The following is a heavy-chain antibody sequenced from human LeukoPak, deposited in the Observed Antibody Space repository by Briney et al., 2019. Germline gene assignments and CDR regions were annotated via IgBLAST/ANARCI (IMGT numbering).Heavy chain of an antibody. CDR1: GYTFTGYY. Sequence: ASVKVSCKASGYTFTGYYMHWVRQAPGQGLEWMGWINPNSGGTNYAQKFQGRVTMTRDTSISTAYMELSRLRSDDTAVYYCARDIYCSSTSCYSSDYWGQGTLVTVSS. V-gene: IGHV1-2*02. J-gene: IGHJ4*02. CDR3: ARDIYCSSTSCYSSDY. D-gene: IGHD2-2*02. CDR2: INPNSGGT.